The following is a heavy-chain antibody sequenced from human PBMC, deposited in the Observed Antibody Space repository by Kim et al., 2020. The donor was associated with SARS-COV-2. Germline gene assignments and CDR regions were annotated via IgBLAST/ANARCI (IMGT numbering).Heavy chain of an antibody. J-gene: IGHJ4*02. V-gene: IGHV3-49*03. D-gene: IGHD6-19*01. CDR1: GFTFGDYA. CDR3: TRGGSSGWGASFDY. CDR2: IRSKAYGGTT. Sequence: GGSLRLSCTASGFTFGDYAMSWFRQAPGKGLEWVGFIRSKAYGGTTEYAASVKGRFTISRDDSKSIAYLQMNSLKTEDTAVYYCTRGGSSGWGASFDYWGQGTLATVSS.